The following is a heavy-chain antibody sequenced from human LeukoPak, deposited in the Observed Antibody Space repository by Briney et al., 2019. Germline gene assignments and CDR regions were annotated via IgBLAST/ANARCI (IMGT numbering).Heavy chain of an antibody. J-gene: IGHJ3*02. V-gene: IGHV3-33*06. CDR2: IWYDGSNK. D-gene: IGHD2-2*01. CDR1: GFTFSSYG. Sequence: PGRSLRPSCAASGFTFSSYGMHWVRQAPGKGLEWVAVIWYDGSNKYYADSVKGRFTISRDNSKNTLYLQMNSLRAEDTAVYYCAKGRSGTEEAFDIWGQGTMVTVSS. CDR3: AKGRSGTEEAFDI.